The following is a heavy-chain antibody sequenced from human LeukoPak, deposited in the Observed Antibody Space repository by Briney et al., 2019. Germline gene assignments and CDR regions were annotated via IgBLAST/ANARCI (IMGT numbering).Heavy chain of an antibody. J-gene: IGHJ4*02. CDR3: ARAGYYYDSSGYFDY. Sequence: SETLSLTCTVSGGSIFSYYWNWIRQPPGKGLEWIGYIYSNGITSYNPSLRSRGTISIATSKNQFSLRLRSVTAAGTAVYYCARAGYYYDSSGYFDYWGQGTLVTVSS. CDR1: GGSIFSYY. D-gene: IGHD3-22*01. V-gene: IGHV4-4*08. CDR2: IYSNGIT.